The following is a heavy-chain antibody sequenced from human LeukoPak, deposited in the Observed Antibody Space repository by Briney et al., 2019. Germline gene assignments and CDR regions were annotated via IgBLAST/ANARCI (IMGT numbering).Heavy chain of an antibody. CDR2: ISSSSSTI. CDR1: GFTFSSYS. V-gene: IGHV3-48*01. CDR3: TRPGGLTAMVTYYFDY. Sequence: GGSLRLSCAASGFTFSSYSMNWVRQAPGKGLEWVSYISSSSSTIYYADSVKGRFTISRDNAKNSLYLRMNSLRAEDTAVYYCTRPGGLTAMVTYYFDYWGQGTLVTVSS. J-gene: IGHJ4*02. D-gene: IGHD5-18*01.